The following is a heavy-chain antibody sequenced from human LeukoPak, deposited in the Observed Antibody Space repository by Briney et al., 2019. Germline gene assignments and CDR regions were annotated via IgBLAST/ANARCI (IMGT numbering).Heavy chain of an antibody. CDR3: AKDPYSGYYPYYFDY. V-gene: IGHV3-23*01. CDR1: SYTFSDAW. CDR2: ISGSGGST. D-gene: IGHD3-22*01. J-gene: IGHJ4*02. Sequence: GGSLRLSCAASSYTFSDAWMNWVRQAPGKGLEWVSAISGSGGSTYYADSVKGRFTISRDNSKNTLYLQMNSLRAEDTAVYYCAKDPYSGYYPYYFDYWGQGTLVTVSS.